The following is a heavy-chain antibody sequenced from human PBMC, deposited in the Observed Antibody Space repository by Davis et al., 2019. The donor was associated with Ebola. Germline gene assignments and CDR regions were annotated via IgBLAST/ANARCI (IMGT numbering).Heavy chain of an antibody. J-gene: IGHJ2*01. Sequence: GESLKISCAASGFTSNLYALNWVRQAPGKGLEWVSGISGSGGSTYYADSVKGRFTISRDNSKNTLYLQMNSLRAEDTAVYYCTRHVSGDFWYFDLWGRGTLVTVSS. D-gene: IGHD4-17*01. CDR2: ISGSGGST. V-gene: IGHV3-23*01. CDR3: TRHVSGDFWYFDL. CDR1: GFTSNLYA.